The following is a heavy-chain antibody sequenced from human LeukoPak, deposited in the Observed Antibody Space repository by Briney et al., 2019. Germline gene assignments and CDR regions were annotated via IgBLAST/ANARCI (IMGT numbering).Heavy chain of an antibody. CDR2: IKQDGSEK. V-gene: IGHV3-7*01. CDR1: GFTFSDYY. D-gene: IGHD1-14*01. Sequence: GGSLRLSCAGSGFTFSDYYMSWVRQAPGKGLEWVANIKQDGSEKYYVDSVKGRFTISRDNAKNSLYLQMNSLRAEDTAVYYCARDNPRSYYYYMDVWGKGTTVTVTS. J-gene: IGHJ6*03. CDR3: ARDNPRSYYYYMDV.